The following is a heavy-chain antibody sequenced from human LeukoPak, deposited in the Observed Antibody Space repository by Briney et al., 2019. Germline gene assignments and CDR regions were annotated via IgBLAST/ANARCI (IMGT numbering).Heavy chain of an antibody. D-gene: IGHD2-15*01. CDR2: ISAYNGNT. V-gene: IGHV1-18*01. CDR1: GYTFTSYG. CDR3: ARDLSVVVVAAYVIDY. Sequence: ASVKVSCKASGYTFTSYGISWVRQAPGQGLEWMGWISAYNGNTNYAQKLQGRVTVTTDTSTSTAYMELRSLRSDDTAVYYCARDLSVVVVAAYVIDYWGQGTLVTVSS. J-gene: IGHJ4*02.